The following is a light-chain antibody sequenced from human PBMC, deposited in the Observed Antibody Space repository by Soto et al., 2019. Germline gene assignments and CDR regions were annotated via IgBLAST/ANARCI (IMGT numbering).Light chain of an antibody. J-gene: IGLJ2*01. CDR3: SSYTSNSVL. CDR2: EVS. Sequence: QSALTQPASVSVSPGQSITISCTGTSSDVGGYNYVSWYQHYTGKAPKLMIYEVSNRPSGVSNRFSGAKSGNTASLTLSGLQAEDEADYYCSSYTSNSVLFGGGTKLTVL. V-gene: IGLV2-14*01. CDR1: SSDVGGYNY.